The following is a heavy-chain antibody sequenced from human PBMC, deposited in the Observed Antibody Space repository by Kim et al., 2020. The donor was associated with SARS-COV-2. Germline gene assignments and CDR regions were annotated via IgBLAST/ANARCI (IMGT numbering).Heavy chain of an antibody. Sequence: SQTLSLTCVISGDSVSSNSAAWNWIRQSPSRGLEWLGRTYYRSKWYNDYAVSVKSRITINPDTSKNQFSLQLNSVTPEDTAVYYCASSLAAAGYYYYYGMDVWGQGTTVTVSS. CDR2: TYYRSKWYN. V-gene: IGHV6-1*01. J-gene: IGHJ6*02. D-gene: IGHD6-13*01. CDR3: ASSLAAAGYYYYYGMDV. CDR1: GDSVSSNSAA.